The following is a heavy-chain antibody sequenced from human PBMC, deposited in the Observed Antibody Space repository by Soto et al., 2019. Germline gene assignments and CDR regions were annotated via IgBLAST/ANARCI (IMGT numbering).Heavy chain of an antibody. CDR1: GYSFTAFY. CDR3: ARANSIRPYFYNMDV. D-gene: IGHD2-21*01. J-gene: IGHJ6*03. Sequence: QVQLVQSGAEVEKPGASVKVSCKAAGYSFTAFYIHWVRQARGQGFEWLGWINPNSGGTYYSQKFRARVTLTRDTSISTAYIELTWLSSDDTAVYYCARANSIRPYFYNMDVWGQGTTVTVSS. V-gene: IGHV1-2*02. CDR2: INPNSGGT.